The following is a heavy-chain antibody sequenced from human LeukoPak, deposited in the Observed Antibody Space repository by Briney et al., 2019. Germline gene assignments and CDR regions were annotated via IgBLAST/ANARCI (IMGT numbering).Heavy chain of an antibody. CDR1: GFPFSASA. J-gene: IGHJ5*02. CDR2: ILSTGTT. Sequence: GTSLRLSCAASGFPFSASAMTWDRQAPGQGLEWVSHILSTGTTYYADSMRGRFTISRDNSKNTLYLLMTSLRADDTAVYYCATVKYDYGDPVGWFDPWGQGTLVTVSS. D-gene: IGHD4-17*01. V-gene: IGHV3-23*01. CDR3: ATVKYDYGDPVGWFDP.